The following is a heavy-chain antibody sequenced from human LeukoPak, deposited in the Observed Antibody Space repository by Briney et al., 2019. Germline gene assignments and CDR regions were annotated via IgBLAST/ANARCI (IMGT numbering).Heavy chain of an antibody. D-gene: IGHD3-10*01. V-gene: IGHV5-51*01. CDR1: GYSFTSYW. CDR3: VRHVIGSGSYFDY. Sequence: GASLKISWKGSGYSFTSYWIGLVRQMPGNGLESMGISNTSNPDTRYSPSSQGQVTISADKSSSTAYLQWSSLKASDTAMYYCVRHVIGSGSYFDYWGEGTLVTVSS. CDR2: SNTSNPDT. J-gene: IGHJ4*02.